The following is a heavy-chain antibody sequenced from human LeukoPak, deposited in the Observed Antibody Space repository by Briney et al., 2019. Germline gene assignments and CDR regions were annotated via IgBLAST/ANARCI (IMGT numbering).Heavy chain of an antibody. Sequence: SETLSLTCAVYGGSFSGYYWSWIRQPPGKGLEWIGKINHSGSTNYNPSLKSRVTISVDTSKNQFSLKLSSVTAADTAVYYCARGYYSNYVGDFDYWGQGTLVTVSS. D-gene: IGHD4-11*01. CDR1: GGSFSGYY. V-gene: IGHV4-34*01. CDR3: ARGYYSNYVGDFDY. CDR2: INHSGST. J-gene: IGHJ4*02.